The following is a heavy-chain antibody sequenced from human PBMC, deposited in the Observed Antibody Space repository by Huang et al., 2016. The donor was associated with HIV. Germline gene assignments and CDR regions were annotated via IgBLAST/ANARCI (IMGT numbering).Heavy chain of an antibody. CDR3: ARALLLFGLGSPLDF. D-gene: IGHD3-10*01. V-gene: IGHV1-46*01. CDR2: INPSGAST. J-gene: IGHJ4*02. Sequence: QVQLVQSGAEVKKPGASVKISCKASGYTFTTYHMHWVRQAPGQGLEWRGRINPSGASTRYAQTFQGRVTMTSDTSTSTVYMELSRLTAEDTAVYYCARALLLFGLGSPLDFWGQGSLVTVSS. CDR1: GYTFTTYH.